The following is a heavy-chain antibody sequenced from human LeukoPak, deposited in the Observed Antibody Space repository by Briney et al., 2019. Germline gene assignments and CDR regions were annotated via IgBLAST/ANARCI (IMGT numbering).Heavy chain of an antibody. D-gene: IGHD6-19*01. Sequence: EASVKVSCKASGYTFTNYYMHWARQAPGQGLELMGVINPSGDSTRYEQKFQDRVTMTRETSTRTVYMELSSLRSEDTAVYYCARGYSSSYRIDYWGQGTLVTVSS. CDR3: ARGYSSSYRIDY. V-gene: IGHV1-46*01. CDR2: INPSGDST. CDR1: GYTFTNYY. J-gene: IGHJ4*02.